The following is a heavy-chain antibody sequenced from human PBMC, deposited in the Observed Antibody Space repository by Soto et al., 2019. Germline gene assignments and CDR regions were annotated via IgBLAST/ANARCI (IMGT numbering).Heavy chain of an antibody. D-gene: IGHD4-17*01. V-gene: IGHV3-48*03. CDR1: GFTFNTYH. Sequence: EVQLVESGGGLVQPGGSLILSCAASGFTFNTYHMNWVRQAPGKGLEWVSYIHSGGSRIYYADSVKGRFTISRDNSKNSLFLQMNRLRAEDTAVYYCAREGTTENTNFHSAMDVWGQGTTVTGSS. CDR2: IHSGGSRI. J-gene: IGHJ6*02. CDR3: AREGTTENTNFHSAMDV.